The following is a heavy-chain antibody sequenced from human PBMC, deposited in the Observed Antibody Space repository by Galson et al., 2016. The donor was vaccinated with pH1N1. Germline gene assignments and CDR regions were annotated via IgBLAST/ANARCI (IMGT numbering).Heavy chain of an antibody. Sequence: QSGAEVKKPGESLKISCKASGYSFTSQWIAWVRQVPGKGLEWVGVVNPGGSTIGYSPSFQGRVTISTDKSITTAYLQWISLRASDTATYYWARQYDVGDYRGAAFDFWGQGTVVIVSS. J-gene: IGHJ3*01. CDR2: VNPGGSTI. CDR3: ARQYDVGDYRGAAFDF. V-gene: IGHV5-51*03. D-gene: IGHD4-17*01. CDR1: GYSFTSQW.